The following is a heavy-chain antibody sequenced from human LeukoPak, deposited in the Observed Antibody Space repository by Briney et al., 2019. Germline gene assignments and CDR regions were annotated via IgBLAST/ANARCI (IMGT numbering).Heavy chain of an antibody. D-gene: IGHD6-13*01. Sequence: GGSLRLSCAASGFTVSDNYMSWVRQAPGKGLEWVSVMYSRGDTYYANSVKGRFTFSRDISKNTLYLQMNGLRTEDTAMYYCARDAPQVPAAGVLASWGQGTLVVVSS. J-gene: IGHJ5*02. CDR2: MYSRGDT. V-gene: IGHV3-53*01. CDR3: ARDAPQVPAAGVLAS. CDR1: GFTVSDNY.